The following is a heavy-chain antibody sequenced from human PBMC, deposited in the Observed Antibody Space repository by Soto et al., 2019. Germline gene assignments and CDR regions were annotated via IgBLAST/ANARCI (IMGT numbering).Heavy chain of an antibody. J-gene: IGHJ4*02. CDR1: GGTFSSYA. CDR3: ARDRTPAVLDY. V-gene: IGHV1-69*05. Sequence: ASVKVSCKASGGTFSSYAISWVRQAPGQGLEWMGGIIPIFGTANYAQKFQGRVTMTTDTSTSTAYMELRSLRSDDTAVYYCARDRTPAVLDYWGQGTLVTVSS. CDR2: IIPIFGTA. D-gene: IGHD2-2*01.